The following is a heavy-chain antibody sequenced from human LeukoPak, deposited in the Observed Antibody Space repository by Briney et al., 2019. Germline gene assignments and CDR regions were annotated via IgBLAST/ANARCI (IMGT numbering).Heavy chain of an antibody. CDR1: GGSFSGYY. V-gene: IGHV4-34*01. Sequence: SETLSLTCAVYGGSFSGYYWSWIRQPPGKGLEWIGEINHSGSTNYNPSLKSRVTISVDTSKNQFSLKLSSVTAADTAVYYCARGVDSVDYWGQGTLVTVSS. J-gene: IGHJ4*02. CDR2: INHSGST. CDR3: ARGVDSVDY. D-gene: IGHD2-21*01.